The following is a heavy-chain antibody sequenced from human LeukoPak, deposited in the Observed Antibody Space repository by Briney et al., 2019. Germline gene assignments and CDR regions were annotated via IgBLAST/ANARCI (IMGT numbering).Heavy chain of an antibody. CDR1: GFTFSSYS. CDR2: SISDSDTI. J-gene: IGHJ4*02. Sequence: GGSLRLTCAASGFTFSSYSMNWVRQAPGKGLEWSSYSISDSDTIYYADSVKGRVTISRDKAKNSCYLHMNSLRAEGTAVYFLARGLYGDHGGYWGRGTLVTVSS. CDR3: ARGLYGDHGGY. V-gene: IGHV3-48*01. D-gene: IGHD4-17*01.